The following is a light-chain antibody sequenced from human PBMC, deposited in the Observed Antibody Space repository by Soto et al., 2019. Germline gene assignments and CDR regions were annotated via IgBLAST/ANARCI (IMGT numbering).Light chain of an antibody. Sequence: EIILTHSPGTLWLCRWQRDPLXSRASQTVSRNNLVWYQQRPGQPPRLLIYGASSRATGIPDRFSGSGSGTEFTLTISSLRSEDSAIYYCQQYGSSPPRTFGQGTKVDNK. J-gene: IGKJ1*01. CDR1: QTVSRNN. CDR2: GAS. CDR3: QQYGSSPPRT. V-gene: IGKV3-20*01.